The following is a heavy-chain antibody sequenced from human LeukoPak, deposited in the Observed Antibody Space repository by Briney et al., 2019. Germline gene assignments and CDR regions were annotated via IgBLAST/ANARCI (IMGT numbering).Heavy chain of an antibody. Sequence: SETLSLTCALSGGSISNYYWSWIRQPPGEGLEWIGYIFYSGSTNYNPSLKSRVTISVDSSRNQFSLKMNSVTTADTAGYYCARHLATATSAFDSWGRGTLVTVSS. J-gene: IGHJ4*02. CDR3: ARHLATATSAFDS. CDR2: IFYSGST. V-gene: IGHV4-59*01. CDR1: GGSISNYY. D-gene: IGHD1-26*01.